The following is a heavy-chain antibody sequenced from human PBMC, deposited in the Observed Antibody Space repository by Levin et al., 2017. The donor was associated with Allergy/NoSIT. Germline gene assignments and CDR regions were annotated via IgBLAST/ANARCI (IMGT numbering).Heavy chain of an antibody. V-gene: IGHV3-49*03. D-gene: IGHD6-13*01. Sequence: PGGSLRLSCTVSGFTFADYAMKWFRQAPGKGLEWVSFIRANAHGGTTEYAASVKGRFTMSRDDSKSIVYLQMNSRKTEDTGVYFCTRVLVAAGPRLDYWGQGTLVTVSS. CDR1: GFTFADYA. J-gene: IGHJ4*02. CDR3: TRVLVAAGPRLDY. CDR2: IRANAHGGTT.